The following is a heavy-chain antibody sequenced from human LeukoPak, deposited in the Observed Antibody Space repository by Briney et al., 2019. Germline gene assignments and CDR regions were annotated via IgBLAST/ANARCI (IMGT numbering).Heavy chain of an antibody. J-gene: IGHJ4*02. V-gene: IGHV3-23*01. CDR1: GFTFSSYG. CDR2: ISGSGGST. Sequence: GGTLRLSCAASGFTFSSYGMSWVRQAPGKGLEWVSAISGSGGSTYYADSVKGRFTISRDNSKNTLYLQMNSLRAEDTAVYYCAKRHSSSWYFWGQGTLVTVSS. CDR3: AKRHSSSWYF. D-gene: IGHD6-13*01.